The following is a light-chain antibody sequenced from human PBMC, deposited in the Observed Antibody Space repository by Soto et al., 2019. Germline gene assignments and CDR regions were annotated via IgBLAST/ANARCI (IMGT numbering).Light chain of an antibody. V-gene: IGKV3-20*01. J-gene: IGKJ4*01. CDR1: QSVSSSY. CDR2: GAS. Sequence: EIVLTQSPGTLSLSPGERATLSCRASQSVSSSYLAWYQQKPGQAPRLLIYGASSRATGIPDRFSGSGSGTDFTLTISRLDPEYFAVYYCQQYGSSPHFGGGTKVEIK. CDR3: QQYGSSPH.